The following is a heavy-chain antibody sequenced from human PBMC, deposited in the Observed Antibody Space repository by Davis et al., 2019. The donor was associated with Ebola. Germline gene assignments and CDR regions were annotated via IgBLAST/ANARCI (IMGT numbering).Heavy chain of an antibody. D-gene: IGHD6-13*01. CDR3: AKDPLGGSSSWYFIDYYGMDV. CDR2: ISGSGGST. J-gene: IGHJ6*02. Sequence: GESLKISCAASGFTFSSYAMSWVRQAPGKGLEWVSAISGSGGSTYYADSVKGRFTISRDNSKNTLYLQMSSLRAEDTAVYYCAKDPLGGSSSWYFIDYYGMDVWGQGTTVTVSS. V-gene: IGHV3-23*01. CDR1: GFTFSSYA.